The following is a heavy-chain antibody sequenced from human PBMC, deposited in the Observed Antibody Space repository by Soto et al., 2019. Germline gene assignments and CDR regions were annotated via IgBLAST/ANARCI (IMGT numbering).Heavy chain of an antibody. CDR1: GFTLRSHR. CDR2: IDTDGGGT. V-gene: IGHV3-74*01. Sequence: EVQLVESGGGLVQPGGSLRVSCAASGFTLRSHRIHWVRQAPGKGLEWVSRIDTDGGGTSYADSVKCRFTISTDNANNTVYLQMNGLRAEDTAVYYCATVFDLWGQGTLVTVSS. J-gene: IGHJ5*02. CDR3: ATVFDL.